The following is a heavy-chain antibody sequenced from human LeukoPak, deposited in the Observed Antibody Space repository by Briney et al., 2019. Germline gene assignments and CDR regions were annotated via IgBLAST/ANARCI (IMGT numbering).Heavy chain of an antibody. V-gene: IGHV4-39*01. Sequence: SETLSLTCTVSGDSISSRSYYWGWIRQPPGKGLEWIGSIYYSGSTYYNPSLKSRVTISVDTSKNQFSLKLSSVTAADTAVYYCARLSLFTARRDYWGQGTLVTVSS. CDR3: ARLSLFTARRDY. J-gene: IGHJ4*02. CDR2: IYYSGST. CDR1: GDSISSRSYY. D-gene: IGHD5-18*01.